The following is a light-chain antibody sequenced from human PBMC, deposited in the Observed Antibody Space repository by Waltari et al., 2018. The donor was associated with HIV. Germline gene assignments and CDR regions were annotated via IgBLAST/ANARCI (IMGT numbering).Light chain of an antibody. CDR2: EVS. V-gene: IGLV2-14*01. J-gene: IGLJ1*01. CDR1: SSDIGHYKS. CDR3: SSYISTTTL. Sequence: QSAPTQPASVSGSPGQSITLSCPGTSSDIGHYKSVSWYQQSPGKAPKLMIYEVSNRPSGVSNRFSGSKSGNTASLTISGLQAEDEADYYCSSYISTTTLFGTGTKVTVL.